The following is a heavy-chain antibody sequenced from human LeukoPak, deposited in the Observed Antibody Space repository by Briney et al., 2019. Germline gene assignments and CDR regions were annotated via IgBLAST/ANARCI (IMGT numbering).Heavy chain of an antibody. V-gene: IGHV4-59*01. J-gene: IGHJ5*02. CDR3: ARGIGWFDP. Sequence: PSETLSLTCTVSGGSISSYYWSWIRQPPGKGLEWIGYIYYSGSTNYNPSLKSRVTISVDTSKNQFSLKLRSVTAADTAMYYCARGIGWFDPWGQETLVTVSS. CDR1: GGSISSYY. D-gene: IGHD1-26*01. CDR2: IYYSGST.